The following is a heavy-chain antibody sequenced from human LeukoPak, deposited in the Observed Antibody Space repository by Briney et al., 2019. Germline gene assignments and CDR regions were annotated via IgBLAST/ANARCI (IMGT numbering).Heavy chain of an antibody. CDR3: ARDSDYYDSSGYFDY. D-gene: IGHD3-22*01. CDR2: ISGSGRST. Sequence: GGSLRLSCAASGFTFSSYAMSWVRQAPGKGLEWVSAISGSGRSTYYADSVKGRFTISRDNSKNTLYLQMNSLRAEDTAVYYCARDSDYYDSSGYFDYWGQGTLVTVSS. V-gene: IGHV3-23*01. J-gene: IGHJ4*02. CDR1: GFTFSSYA.